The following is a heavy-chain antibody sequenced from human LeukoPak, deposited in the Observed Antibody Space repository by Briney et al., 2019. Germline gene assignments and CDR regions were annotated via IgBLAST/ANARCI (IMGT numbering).Heavy chain of an antibody. CDR1: GFTFSDNY. CDR2: INWNGGST. Sequence: PGGSLRLSCAASGFTFSDNYMTWVRQAPGKGLEWVSGINWNGGSTGYADSVKGRFTISRDNAKNSLYLQMNSLRAEDTALYYCARVEDYGDSSYFDYWGQGTLVTVSS. J-gene: IGHJ4*02. V-gene: IGHV3-20*04. D-gene: IGHD4-17*01. CDR3: ARVEDYGDSSYFDY.